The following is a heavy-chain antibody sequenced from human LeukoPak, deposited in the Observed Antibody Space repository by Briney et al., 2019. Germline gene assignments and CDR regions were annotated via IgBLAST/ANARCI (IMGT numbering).Heavy chain of an antibody. CDR3: AKALSYGSGPYYFDY. J-gene: IGHJ4*02. CDR1: GFTFSSYA. Sequence: GGSLRLSCAASGFTFSSYAMSWVRQAPGKGLEWVSAISGSGGSTYYADSVKGRFTISRDNSKNTLYLQMNSLRAEDTAVYYCAKALSYGSGPYYFDYWGQGTLVTVSS. D-gene: IGHD3-10*01. CDR2: ISGSGGST. V-gene: IGHV3-23*01.